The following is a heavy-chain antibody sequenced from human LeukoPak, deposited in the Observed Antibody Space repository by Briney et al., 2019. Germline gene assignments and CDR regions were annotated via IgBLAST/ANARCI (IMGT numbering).Heavy chain of an antibody. Sequence: GGSLRLSCAGSGFTFSNYAMSWVRHAPGKGLEWVSTISRGTATTYYADSVKGRFIISRDNSKNTLYLQMNSLRAEDTAVYYCAKGYYDSSGYTYGFDIWGQGTMVTVSS. D-gene: IGHD3-22*01. CDR3: AKGYYDSSGYTYGFDI. J-gene: IGHJ3*02. V-gene: IGHV3-23*01. CDR1: GFTFSNYA. CDR2: ISRGTATT.